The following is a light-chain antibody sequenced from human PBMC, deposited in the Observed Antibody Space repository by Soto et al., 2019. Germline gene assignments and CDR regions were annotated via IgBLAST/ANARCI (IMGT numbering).Light chain of an antibody. Sequence: DIQMTQSPSSLSASVGDRVTITCRASQSISNYLNWYQQNPGKAPKLLIYAASSLQSGVPSRFSGSGSGTHFTLTISSLQPEDFATYYCQQSYGTPRFXQGTKLDIK. CDR2: AAS. V-gene: IGKV1-39*01. CDR1: QSISNY. J-gene: IGKJ1*01. CDR3: QQSYGTPR.